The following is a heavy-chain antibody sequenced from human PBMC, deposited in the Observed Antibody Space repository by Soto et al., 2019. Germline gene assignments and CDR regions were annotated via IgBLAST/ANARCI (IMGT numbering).Heavy chain of an antibody. CDR3: AKDLVRANWNYRYYYDGMDV. V-gene: IGHV3-30*18. CDR2: ISYDGSNK. Sequence: QVQLVESGGGVVQPGRSLRLSCAASGFTFSSYGMHWVRQAPGKGLEWVAVISYDGSNKYYADSVKGRFTISRDNSKNTLYLQMNSLRAEDTAVYYCAKDLVRANWNYRYYYDGMDVWGQGTTVTVSS. D-gene: IGHD1-7*01. CDR1: GFTFSSYG. J-gene: IGHJ6*02.